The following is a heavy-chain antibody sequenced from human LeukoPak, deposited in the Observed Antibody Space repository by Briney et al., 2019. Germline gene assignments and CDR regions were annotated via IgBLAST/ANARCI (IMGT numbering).Heavy chain of an antibody. CDR2: ISWNSGSI. CDR3: ARPSGSSWYPAFDM. D-gene: IGHD6-13*01. CDR1: GFTFDDYA. Sequence: GRSLRLSCAASGFTFDDYAMHWVRQAPGKGLEWVSGISWNSGSIGYADSVKGRFTISRDNAKNSLFLEMNNLRAEDTAVYYCARPSGSSWYPAFDMWGQGTMVTVSS. V-gene: IGHV3-9*01. J-gene: IGHJ3*02.